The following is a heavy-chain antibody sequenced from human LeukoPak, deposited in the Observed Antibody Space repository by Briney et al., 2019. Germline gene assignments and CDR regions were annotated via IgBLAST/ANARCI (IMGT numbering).Heavy chain of an antibody. CDR2: ISSSSSYI. J-gene: IGHJ4*02. CDR3: AGRAGRGYCTNGVCPNFFEFDY. CDR1: GFTSSSYS. D-gene: IGHD2-8*01. Sequence: PGRSLRLSCAVSGFTSSSYSMNWVRHAPGTGLEWVSSISSSSSYIYYADSVKGRFTISRDNAKNSLYLQMISLRAEDTSVYYGAGRAGRGYCTNGVCPNFFEFDYWGQGTLVTVSS. V-gene: IGHV3-21*01.